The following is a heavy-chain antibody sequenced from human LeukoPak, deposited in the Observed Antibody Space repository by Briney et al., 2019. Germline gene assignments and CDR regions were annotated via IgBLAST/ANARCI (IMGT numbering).Heavy chain of an antibody. Sequence: SETLSLTCTVSGDSISSSSYYWGWIRQPPGKGLEWIGSIYYSGSTYYNPSLKSRVTISVDTSKNQFSLKLSSVTAADTAVYYCASNRVDIVVVPAVVWGQGTLVTVSS. CDR3: ASNRVDIVVVPAVV. CDR2: IYYSGST. CDR1: GDSISSSSYY. D-gene: IGHD2-2*03. V-gene: IGHV4-39*01. J-gene: IGHJ4*02.